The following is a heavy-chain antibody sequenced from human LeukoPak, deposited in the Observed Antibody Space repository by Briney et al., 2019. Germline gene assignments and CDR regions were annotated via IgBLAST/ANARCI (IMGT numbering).Heavy chain of an antibody. CDR1: GYTFTRYY. D-gene: IGHD1-26*01. Sequence: GASVTVSCKASGYTFTRYYIHWLRQAPGQGIEWMGWIIPIFGTANYAQKFQGRVTITADESASTAYMELSSLRSEDTAVYYCATQWELLSAFDIWGQGTMVTVSS. CDR2: IIPIFGTA. V-gene: IGHV1-69*13. J-gene: IGHJ3*02. CDR3: ATQWELLSAFDI.